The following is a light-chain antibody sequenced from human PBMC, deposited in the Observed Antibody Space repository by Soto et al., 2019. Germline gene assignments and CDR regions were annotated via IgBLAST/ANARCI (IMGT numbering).Light chain of an antibody. J-gene: IGKJ1*01. Sequence: EIVLTQSPATLSLSPGERATPPCRASQSVNNYLAWYQQKPGQAPRLLIYDTSDRATGIPARFSGSGSGTDFTLTISSLEPEDFAVFYCQQRSIWPWTFGQGTKVDTK. CDR1: QSVNNY. CDR3: QQRSIWPWT. CDR2: DTS. V-gene: IGKV3-11*01.